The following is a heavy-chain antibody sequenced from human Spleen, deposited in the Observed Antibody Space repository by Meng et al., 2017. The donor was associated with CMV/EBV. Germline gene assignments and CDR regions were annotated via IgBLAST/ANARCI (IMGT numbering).Heavy chain of an antibody. CDR2: IYNSENT. D-gene: IGHD2-2*01. CDR3: ARDRAPSSPTDYRYGMDV. V-gene: IGHV4-59*01. CDR1: GGSMSDYY. Sequence: SETLSLTCTVSGGSMSDYYWSWIRQPPGKGLEWIGYIYNSENTNYNPSLKSRVTISVDTAKNHFSLRLSTVTAADTAVYYCARDRAPSSPTDYRYGMDVWGQGTTVTVSS. J-gene: IGHJ6*02.